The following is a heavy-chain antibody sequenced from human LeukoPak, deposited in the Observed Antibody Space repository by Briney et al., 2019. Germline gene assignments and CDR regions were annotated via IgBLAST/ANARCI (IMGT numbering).Heavy chain of an antibody. Sequence: GGSLRLSCAASGITVSSNYMSWVRQAPGKGLEWVSAISGSGGSTYYADSVKGRFTISRDNSKNTLYLQMNSLRAEDTAVYYCAKGGIFGVVIIAVYYFDYWGQGTLVTVSS. J-gene: IGHJ4*02. D-gene: IGHD3-3*01. CDR1: GITVSSNY. CDR3: AKGGIFGVVIIAVYYFDY. CDR2: ISGSGGST. V-gene: IGHV3-23*01.